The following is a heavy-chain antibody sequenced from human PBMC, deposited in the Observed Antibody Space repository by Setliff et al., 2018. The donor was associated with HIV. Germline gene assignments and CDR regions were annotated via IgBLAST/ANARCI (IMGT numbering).Heavy chain of an antibody. CDR3: ARGRGFLARSPAFDI. D-gene: IGHD3-10*01. Sequence: PSETLSLTCTVSGGSISGSSYYWGWIRQSPEKGLEWIGSIFHAGSTYYNPSLKSRVTLSVDTSENQFSLKLSSVTAADTAVYYCARGRGFLARSPAFDIWGQGTMVTVSS. CDR1: GGSISGSSYY. V-gene: IGHV4-39*01. J-gene: IGHJ3*02. CDR2: IFHAGST.